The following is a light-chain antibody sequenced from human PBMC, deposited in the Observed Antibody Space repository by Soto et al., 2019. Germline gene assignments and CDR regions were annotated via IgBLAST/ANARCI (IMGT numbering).Light chain of an antibody. Sequence: IVMTQSPATLSVSPGERGTLSCMALQIVGGKLSWYQQKPGQAPRLLIYPASIRATGIPARFSGSGSGTEFTLSITSLQSEDFAVYYCQQSNNWPWTFGQGTKVDIK. CDR1: QIVGGK. CDR2: PAS. V-gene: IGKV3-15*01. CDR3: QQSNNWPWT. J-gene: IGKJ1*01.